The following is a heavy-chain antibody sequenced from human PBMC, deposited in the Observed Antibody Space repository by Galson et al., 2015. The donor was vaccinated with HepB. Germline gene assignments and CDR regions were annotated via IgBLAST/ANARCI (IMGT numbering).Heavy chain of an antibody. Sequence: SLRLSCAASGFTFSSYAMHWVRQAPGKGLEYVSAISSHGGSTYYADSVKGRFTISRDNSKNTLYLQMSSLRAEDTAVYYCVTGSGGADSSGYLSFGYWGQGTLVTVSS. CDR1: GFTFSSYA. D-gene: IGHD3-22*01. CDR3: VTGSGGADSSGYLSFGY. CDR2: ISSHGGST. J-gene: IGHJ4*02. V-gene: IGHV3-64D*06.